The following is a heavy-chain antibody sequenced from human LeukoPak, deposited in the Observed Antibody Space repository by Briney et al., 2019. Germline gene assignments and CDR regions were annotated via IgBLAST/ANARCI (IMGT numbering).Heavy chain of an antibody. J-gene: IGHJ5*02. CDR1: GFTFSSYA. CDR3: AKDRAVVEFNWFDP. CDR2: ISGSGGST. D-gene: IGHD2-15*01. V-gene: IGHV3-23*01. Sequence: GGSLRLSCAASGFTFSSYAMHWVRQAPGKGLEWVSAISGSGGSTYYADSVKGRFTISRDNSKNTLYLQMNSLRAEDTAVYYCAKDRAVVEFNWFDPWGQGTLVTVSS.